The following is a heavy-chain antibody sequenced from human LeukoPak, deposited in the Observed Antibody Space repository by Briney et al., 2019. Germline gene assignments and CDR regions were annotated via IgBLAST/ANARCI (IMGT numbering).Heavy chain of an antibody. Sequence: GGSLRLSCAASAFTFSSYWMSWVRQAPGKGLEWVTNIKQDGSEKYYVDSVKGRFTISRDNAKNSLYLQMNSLRAEDTAVYYCARERRANLGAFDIWGQGTMVTVSS. CDR1: AFTFSSYW. CDR2: IKQDGSEK. CDR3: ARERRANLGAFDI. V-gene: IGHV3-7*01. J-gene: IGHJ3*02.